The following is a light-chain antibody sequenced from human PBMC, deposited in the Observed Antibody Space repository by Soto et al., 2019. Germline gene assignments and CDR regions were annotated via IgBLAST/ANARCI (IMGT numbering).Light chain of an antibody. CDR1: SSNIGSHT. CDR2: NTN. V-gene: IGLV1-44*01. Sequence: QAVVTQPPSASGTPGQRVIISCSGSSSNIGSHTVNWYQQLPGTAPKLLIFNTNQRPSGVPDRFSGSKSGTSASLAISGLQSDDEADYYCAAWDDSLNGWVFGGGTQLTVL. CDR3: AAWDDSLNGWV. J-gene: IGLJ3*02.